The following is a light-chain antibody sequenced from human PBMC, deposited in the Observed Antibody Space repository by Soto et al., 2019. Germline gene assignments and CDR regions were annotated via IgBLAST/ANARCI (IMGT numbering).Light chain of an antibody. J-gene: IGKJ1*01. CDR2: AAS. V-gene: IGKV1-39*01. Sequence: DIQMTQSPSSLSASVGDRVTITCRASQSIVTYLNWYLQKPGKAPKLLIYAASNLQSGVPSRFSGSGSGTDFTLTICSLQPEDFATYFCQQSYSTPPWTFGQGTKVDIK. CDR1: QSIVTY. CDR3: QQSYSTPPWT.